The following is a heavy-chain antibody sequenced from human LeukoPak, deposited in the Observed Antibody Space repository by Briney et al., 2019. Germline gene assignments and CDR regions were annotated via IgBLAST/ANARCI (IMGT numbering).Heavy chain of an antibody. CDR1: RFTFYSYE. CDR3: AREEYSCSSGFDP. CDR2: ISSSGSTI. D-gene: IGHD6-6*01. Sequence: QPGGSLRLSCAASRFTFYSYEMNWVRQAPGKGLEGGSYISSSGSTIYYADSVKGRFTISRDNAKNSLYLQMNSLRAEDTAVYYCAREEYSCSSGFDPWGQGTLVTVSS. V-gene: IGHV3-48*03. J-gene: IGHJ5*02.